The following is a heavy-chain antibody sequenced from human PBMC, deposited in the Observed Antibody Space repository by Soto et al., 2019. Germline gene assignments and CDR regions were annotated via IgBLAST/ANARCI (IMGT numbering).Heavy chain of an antibody. J-gene: IGHJ4*02. CDR1: GFTFSSYA. CDR3: ARGGDEQQLQY. Sequence: PGGSLRLSCAASGFTFSSYAMHWVRQAPGKGLEWVAVISYDGSNKYYADSVKGRFTISRDNSKNTLYLQMNSLRAEDTAVYYCARGGDEQQLQYWGQGTLVTVSS. V-gene: IGHV3-30-3*01. CDR2: ISYDGSNK. D-gene: IGHD6-13*01.